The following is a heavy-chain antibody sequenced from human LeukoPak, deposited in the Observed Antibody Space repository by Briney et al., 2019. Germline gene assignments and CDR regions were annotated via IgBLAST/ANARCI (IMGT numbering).Heavy chain of an antibody. D-gene: IGHD1-26*01. J-gene: IGHJ4*02. CDR3: ARARVGALDY. V-gene: IGHV4-28*03. CDR2: IYYSGST. Sequence: PSDTLSLTCAVSGYSISSSNWWGWIRQPPGKGLEWIGYIYYSGSTNYNPSLKSRVTISVDRSKNQFSLKLSSVTAADTAVYYCARARVGALDYWGQGTLVTVSS. CDR1: GYSISSSNW.